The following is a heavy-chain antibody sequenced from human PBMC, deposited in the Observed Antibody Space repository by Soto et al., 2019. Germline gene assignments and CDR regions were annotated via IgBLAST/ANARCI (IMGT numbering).Heavy chain of an antibody. CDR1: GFSFGDYA. CDR2: IFWNNGTI. D-gene: IGHD2-8*02. V-gene: IGHV3-9*01. CDR3: AKGQCTGVKCYSDYMDV. Sequence: DVQLVESGGGLVQPGRSLRLSCEVSGFSFGDYAMHWVRQAPGKGLEWVSGIFWNNGTIAYADSVKGRFTISRDNAKKSLHLQMNRLRTEDTALYYWAKGQCTGVKCYSDYMDVWGKATTVTGSS. J-gene: IGHJ6*03.